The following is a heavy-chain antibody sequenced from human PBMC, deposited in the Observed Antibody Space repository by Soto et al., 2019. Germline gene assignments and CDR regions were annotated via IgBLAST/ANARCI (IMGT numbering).Heavy chain of an antibody. CDR1: GFTFSSYW. J-gene: IGHJ4*02. Sequence: EVQLVESGGGLVQPRGSLRLSCAASGFTFSSYWMHWVRQAPGKGLVWVSRINSDGSSTSYADSVKGRFTISRDNAKNTLYLQMNSLRAEDTAVYYCAREKQQLVSEHLDYWGQGTLVTVSS. V-gene: IGHV3-74*01. D-gene: IGHD6-13*01. CDR2: INSDGSST. CDR3: AREKQQLVSEHLDY.